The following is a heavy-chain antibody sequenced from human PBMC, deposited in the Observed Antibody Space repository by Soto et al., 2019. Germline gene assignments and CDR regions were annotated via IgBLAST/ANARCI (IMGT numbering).Heavy chain of an antibody. Sequence: QVQLVESGGGVVQPGRSLRLSCEASGFTFSSYGMHWVRQAPGKGLEWVAFISYDGSNEYYADFVSGRFAISRDNSRNSVTLHLSSLRREDTRVYYCANDTSASGSCSDYWRHGSLVNVSS. CDR1: GFTFSSYG. CDR2: ISYDGSNE. D-gene: IGHD2-2*01. CDR3: ANDTSASGSCSDY. V-gene: IGHV3-30*18. J-gene: IGHJ4*01.